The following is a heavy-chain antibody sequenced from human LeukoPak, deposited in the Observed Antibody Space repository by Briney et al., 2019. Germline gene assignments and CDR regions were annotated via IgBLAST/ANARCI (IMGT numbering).Heavy chain of an antibody. J-gene: IGHJ6*02. Sequence: GGSLRLSCVASGFTFTDYTLNWVRQAPGKGLEWVSSITARVTYADSVRGRFTLSRDVAKTSAFLQMNSLRVDDTGVYYCARDLHYYVAMDVWGQGTTVTVSS. CDR2: ITARV. D-gene: IGHD3-10*02. V-gene: IGHV3-69-1*01. CDR1: GFTFTDYT. CDR3: ARDLHYYVAMDV.